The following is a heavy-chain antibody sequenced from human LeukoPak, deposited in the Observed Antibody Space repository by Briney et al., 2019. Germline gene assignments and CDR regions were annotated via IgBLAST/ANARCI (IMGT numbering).Heavy chain of an antibody. Sequence: SETLSLTCAVYGGSFSGYYWSWIRQPPGKGLEWIGEINHSGSTNYNPSLKSRVTISVDTSKNQFSLKLSSGTAADTAVYYCASGYSYGWSAFDYWGQGTLVTVSS. V-gene: IGHV4-34*01. D-gene: IGHD5-18*01. CDR2: INHSGST. CDR1: GGSFSGYY. J-gene: IGHJ4*02. CDR3: ASGYSYGWSAFDY.